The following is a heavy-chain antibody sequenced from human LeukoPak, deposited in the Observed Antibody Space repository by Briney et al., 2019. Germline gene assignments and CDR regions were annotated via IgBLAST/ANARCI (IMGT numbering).Heavy chain of an antibody. D-gene: IGHD3-22*01. CDR3: ARDYYDSSGSLDY. J-gene: IGHJ4*02. CDR1: GFTFSSYS. V-gene: IGHV3-21*01. Sequence: PGGSLRLSCAASGFTFSSYSMNWVRQAPGKGLEWVSSISSSSSYIYYADSVKGRFTISRDNAKNSLYLQMNSLRAEDTAAYYCARDYYDSSGSLDYWGQGTLVTVSS. CDR2: ISSSSSYI.